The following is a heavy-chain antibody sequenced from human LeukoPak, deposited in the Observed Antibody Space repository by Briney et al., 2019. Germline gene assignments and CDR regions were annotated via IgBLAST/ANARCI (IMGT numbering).Heavy chain of an antibody. J-gene: IGHJ4*02. Sequence: PSQTLSLTCTVSGDSITTGGYYWSWIRQPPGKGLEWMGYIHQSGDTYSNPSLRSRVTISADRSNNQFSLRVSSVTAADTAVYYCASAPGYYDSSGYDYWGQGTLVTVSS. CDR1: GDSITTGGYY. V-gene: IGHV4-30-2*01. D-gene: IGHD3-22*01. CDR3: ASAPGYYDSSGYDY. CDR2: IHQSGDT.